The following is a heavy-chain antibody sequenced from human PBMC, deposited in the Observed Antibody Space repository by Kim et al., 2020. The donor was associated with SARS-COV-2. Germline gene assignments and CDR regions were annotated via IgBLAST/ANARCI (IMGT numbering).Heavy chain of an antibody. CDR2: IYYSGST. CDR3: ARHGGVATIRIGFDY. CDR1: GGSISSSCYY. J-gene: IGHJ4*02. D-gene: IGHD5-12*01. V-gene: IGHV4-39*01. Sequence: SETLSLTCTVSGGSISSSCYYWGWIRQPPGQGLEWIGSIYYSGSTYYNPSLKSRVTISVDTSKNPFSLKLSSVTAADTAVYYCARHGGVATIRIGFDYWGQGTLVTVSS.